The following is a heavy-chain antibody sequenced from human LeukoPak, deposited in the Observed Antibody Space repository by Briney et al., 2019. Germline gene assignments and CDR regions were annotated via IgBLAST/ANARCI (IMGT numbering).Heavy chain of an antibody. D-gene: IGHD2-21*02. J-gene: IGHJ3*02. Sequence: GGSLRLSCAASGFTFSTYHMNWVRQAPGKGLEWVSYISSSTRTIYYADSVKGRFTISRDNAQNSLYLQMNSLRDEDTAVYYCARENIVVVTAIRDAFDIWGQGTMVTVSS. CDR1: GFTFSTYH. CDR3: ARENIVVVTAIRDAFDI. CDR2: ISSSTRTI. V-gene: IGHV3-48*02.